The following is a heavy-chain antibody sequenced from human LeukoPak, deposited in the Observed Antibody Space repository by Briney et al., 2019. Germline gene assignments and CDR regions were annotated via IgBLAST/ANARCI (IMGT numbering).Heavy chain of an antibody. Sequence: SVTVSCKASGGTVSSYVISWVRQAPGQGLEWMGGVLPIFGTAIYAQKWQGRVTITADESTSTAHMELKSLRSEDTAIYYCARAEDQGRYFDWLPGFAPWGQGTLVIVSS. CDR2: VLPIFGTA. CDR1: GGTVSSYV. CDR3: ARAEDQGRYFDWLPGFAP. V-gene: IGHV1-69*01. J-gene: IGHJ5*02. D-gene: IGHD3-9*01.